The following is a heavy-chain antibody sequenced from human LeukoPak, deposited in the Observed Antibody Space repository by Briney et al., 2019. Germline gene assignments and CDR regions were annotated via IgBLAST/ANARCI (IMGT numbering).Heavy chain of an antibody. D-gene: IGHD2-15*01. CDR2: VNPNSGNT. CDR3: ARGAPGSYCSGGSCPYFDY. J-gene: IGHJ4*02. CDR1: VYTFTSYD. V-gene: IGHV1-8*01. Sequence: ASVNVSCKASVYTFTSYDINWVRQATGQGLEWMGWVNPNSGNTGYAQKFQGRVTMTRNTSISTAYMELTSLRSEDTAVYYCARGAPGSYCSGGSCPYFDYWGQGTLATVSS.